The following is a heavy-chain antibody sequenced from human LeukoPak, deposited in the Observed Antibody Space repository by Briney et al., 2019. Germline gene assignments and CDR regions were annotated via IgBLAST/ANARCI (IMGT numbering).Heavy chain of an antibody. J-gene: IGHJ4*02. Sequence: SETLSLTCTVSGGSISSYYWSWIRQPPGKGLEWVGYIYYSGSTNYNPSLESRVTISVDTSKNQLSLKLSSVTAADKAVYYCARDNYGDEKTNWGQGTLVTVSS. CDR2: IYYSGST. CDR1: GGSISSYY. CDR3: ARDNYGDEKTN. D-gene: IGHD4-17*01. V-gene: IGHV4-59*01.